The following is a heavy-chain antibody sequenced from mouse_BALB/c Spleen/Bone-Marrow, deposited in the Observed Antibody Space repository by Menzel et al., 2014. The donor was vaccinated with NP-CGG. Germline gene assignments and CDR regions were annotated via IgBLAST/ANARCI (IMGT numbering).Heavy chain of an antibody. Sequence: EVHLVESGGGLVQPGGSLKLSCAASGFDFSRYWMSWVRQAPGKGLEWIGEINPDSSTINYTPSLKDKFIISRDNAKNTLYLQMGKVRSEDTALYYCARRGYDGYWYFDVWGAGTTVTVSS. CDR3: ARRGYDGYWYFDV. CDR1: GFDFSRYW. D-gene: IGHD2-3*01. J-gene: IGHJ1*01. V-gene: IGHV4-1*02. CDR2: INPDSSTI.